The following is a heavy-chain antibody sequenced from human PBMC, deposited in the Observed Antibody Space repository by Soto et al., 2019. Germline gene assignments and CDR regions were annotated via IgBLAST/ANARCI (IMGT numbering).Heavy chain of an antibody. CDR3: ARDYCGGDCYDY. J-gene: IGHJ4*02. D-gene: IGHD2-21*01. CDR1: GGSMSSYY. Sequence: PSETLSLTCTVSGGSMSSYYWSWIRQPPGKGLEWIGYIYYSGSTNYNPSLKSRVTISVDTSKNQFSLKLSSVTAADTAVYYCARDYCGGDCYDYWGQGTLVTVSS. V-gene: IGHV4-59*01. CDR2: IYYSGST.